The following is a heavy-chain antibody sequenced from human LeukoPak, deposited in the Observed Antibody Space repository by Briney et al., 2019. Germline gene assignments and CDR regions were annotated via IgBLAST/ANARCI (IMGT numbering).Heavy chain of an antibody. J-gene: IGHJ3*02. D-gene: IGHD5-24*01. CDR2: INYSGST. Sequence: TSETLSLTCTGSGGSISSYYWSWIRQPPGKGLEWFGYINYSGSTTYNTHLKSRVTISVDTSKNQFYLKLSSVTAADTAVYYCAIQTFRLEKAFDIWGQGTMVTVSS. CDR1: GGSISSYY. CDR3: AIQTFRLEKAFDI. V-gene: IGHV4-59*08.